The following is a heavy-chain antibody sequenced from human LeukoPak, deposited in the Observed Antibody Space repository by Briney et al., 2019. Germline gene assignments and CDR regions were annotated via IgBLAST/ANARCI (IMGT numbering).Heavy chain of an antibody. Sequence: GGSLRLSCAASGFTFSSYAMSWVRQAPGKGLEWVSAISGSGGSTYYADSVKGRFTISRDNAKNPLYLQLNSLRAEDTAMYYCARDDYGDYLFDFWGQGTLVTVSS. CDR2: ISGSGGST. D-gene: IGHD4-17*01. CDR1: GFTFSSYA. V-gene: IGHV3-23*01. J-gene: IGHJ4*02. CDR3: ARDDYGDYLFDF.